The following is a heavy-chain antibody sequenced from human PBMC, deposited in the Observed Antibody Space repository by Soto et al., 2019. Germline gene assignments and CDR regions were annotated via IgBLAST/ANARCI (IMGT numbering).Heavy chain of an antibody. D-gene: IGHD2-21*01. Sequence: GGSLRLSCAASGFTFSSYGMHWVRQAPGKGLEWVAVIWYDGSNKYYADSVKGRFTISRDNSKNTLYLQMNSLRAEDTAVYYCARVYCGGDCHYLEADYYYMDVWGKGTTVTVSS. CDR2: IWYDGSNK. V-gene: IGHV3-33*01. J-gene: IGHJ6*03. CDR3: ARVYCGGDCHYLEADYYYMDV. CDR1: GFTFSSYG.